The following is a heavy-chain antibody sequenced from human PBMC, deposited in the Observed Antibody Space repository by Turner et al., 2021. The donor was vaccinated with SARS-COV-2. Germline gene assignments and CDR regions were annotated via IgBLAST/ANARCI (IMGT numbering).Heavy chain of an antibody. Sequence: QLQLQESGPGLVKPSETLSLTCTVSGGSISSSSYYWGGIRQPPGKGLEWIGNIYYSGSAYYNPSLKSRVTISVDPSKNQFSLKLTSVTAADTAVYYCARLMDTAMDYYGTDVWGQGTTVTVSS. CDR2: IYYSGSA. D-gene: IGHD5-18*01. CDR1: GGSISSSSYY. CDR3: ARLMDTAMDYYGTDV. V-gene: IGHV4-39*01. J-gene: IGHJ6*02.